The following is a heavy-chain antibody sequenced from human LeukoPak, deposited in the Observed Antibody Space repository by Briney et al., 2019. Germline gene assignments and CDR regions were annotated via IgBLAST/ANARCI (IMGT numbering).Heavy chain of an antibody. V-gene: IGHV3-9*01. CDR3: AKAHMVRGVFYPFDY. CDR1: GFTFDDYA. D-gene: IGHD3-10*01. CDR2: ISWNSGSI. Sequence: PGGSLRLSCAASGFTFDDYATHWVRQAPGKGLEWVSGISWNSGSIGYADSVKGRFTISRDNAKNSLYLQMNSLRAEDTALYYCAKAHMVRGVFYPFDYWGQGTLVTVSS. J-gene: IGHJ4*02.